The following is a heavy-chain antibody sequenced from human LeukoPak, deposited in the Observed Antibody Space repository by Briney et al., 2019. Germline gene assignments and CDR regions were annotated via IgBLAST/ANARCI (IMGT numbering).Heavy chain of an antibody. D-gene: IGHD2-2*01. Sequence: ASVKVSCKASGYTFTSYAMHWVRQAPGQRLEWMGWINAGNGNTKYSQKFQGRVTITRDTSASTAYMELSGLRSEDTAVYYCARDRPYCSSTSFELNWFDPWGQGTLVTVSS. J-gene: IGHJ5*02. CDR3: ARDRPYCSSTSFELNWFDP. CDR2: INAGNGNT. V-gene: IGHV1-3*01. CDR1: GYTFTSYA.